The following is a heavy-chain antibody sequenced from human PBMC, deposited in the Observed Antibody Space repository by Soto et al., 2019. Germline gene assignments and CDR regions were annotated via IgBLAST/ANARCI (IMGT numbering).Heavy chain of an antibody. CDR1: GFTVSSNY. V-gene: IGHV3-53*01. D-gene: IGHD2-21*02. CDR3: ARDRVESGDTEHFQH. J-gene: IGHJ1*01. CDR2: IYSGGSK. Sequence: EVQLVESGGGLIQPGGSLRLSCAASGFTVSSNYMSWVRQAPGKGLEWVSVIYSGGSKYYADSVKGRFTISRDNSKNTLYLQMTSLRAEDTAVYYCARDRVESGDTEHFQHWGQGTLVTVSS.